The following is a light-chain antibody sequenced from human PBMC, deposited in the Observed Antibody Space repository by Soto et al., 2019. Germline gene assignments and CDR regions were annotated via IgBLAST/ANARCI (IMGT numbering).Light chain of an antibody. V-gene: IGKV4-1*01. CDR3: QQYYTTPFT. CDR1: QSVLSSSNNENY. J-gene: IGKJ3*01. Sequence: DIVMTQSPDSLAVSLGERATINCKSSQSVLSSSNNENYLAWYQQKPRQPPKLLIYWASTRDSGVPDRFSGSGSGTHFSLTISSLQAEDVAVYYCQQYYTTPFTFGPGTKVDNK. CDR2: WAS.